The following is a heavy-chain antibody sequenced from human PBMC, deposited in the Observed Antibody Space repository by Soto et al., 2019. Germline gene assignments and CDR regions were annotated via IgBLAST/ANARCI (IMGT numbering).Heavy chain of an antibody. CDR3: ASATWDSTGWYGYFQH. CDR1: GFTFSSYS. Sequence: EVQLVESGGGLVQPGRSLRLSCAASGFTFSSYSMNWVRQAPGKGLEWVSYISSSSSTIYYADSVKGRFTTSRDNAKNSLYLQMNGLGDDDTAVYYCASATWDSTGWYGYFQHWGQGTLVTASS. CDR2: ISSSSSTI. V-gene: IGHV3-48*02. D-gene: IGHD6-19*01. J-gene: IGHJ1*01.